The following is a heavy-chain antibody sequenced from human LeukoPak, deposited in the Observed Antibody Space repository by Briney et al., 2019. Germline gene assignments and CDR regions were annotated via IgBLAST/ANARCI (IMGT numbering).Heavy chain of an antibody. V-gene: IGHV4-59*01. J-gene: IGHJ4*02. Sequence: PSETLSLTCSVSGDSISPYSWSWIRQPPGKGLEWIGYIYYSGNTNYNPSLKSRVTISVDTSKKQFSLTLNSVTAADTAVYYCARKAYCGGGACSTYYFDFWGQGTLVAVAS. CDR2: IYYSGNT. D-gene: IGHD2-21*01. CDR1: GDSISPYS. CDR3: ARKAYCGGGACSTYYFDF.